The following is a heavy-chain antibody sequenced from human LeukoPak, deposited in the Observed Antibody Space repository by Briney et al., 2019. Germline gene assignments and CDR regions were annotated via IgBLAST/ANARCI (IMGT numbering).Heavy chain of an antibody. CDR3: ATSGLPDYGDYLNWFDP. Sequence: ASVKVSCKASGGTFSSYAISWVRQAPGQGLEWMGGIIPIFGTANYAQKFQGRVTITADESTSTAYMELSSLRSEDTAVYYCATSGLPDYGDYLNWFDPWGQGTLVTVSS. J-gene: IGHJ5*02. V-gene: IGHV1-69*13. D-gene: IGHD4-17*01. CDR2: IIPIFGTA. CDR1: GGTFSSYA.